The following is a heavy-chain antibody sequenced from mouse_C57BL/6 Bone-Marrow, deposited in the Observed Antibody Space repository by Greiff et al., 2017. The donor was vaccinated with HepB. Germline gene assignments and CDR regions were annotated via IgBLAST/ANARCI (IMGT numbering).Heavy chain of an antibody. CDR3: ARQYGSSYGYFDY. CDR2: ISSGGSYT. D-gene: IGHD1-1*01. J-gene: IGHJ2*01. CDR1: GFTFSSYG. V-gene: IGHV5-6*01. Sequence: EVQLQESGGDLVKPGGSLKLSCAASGFTFSSYGMSWVRQTPDKRLEWVATISSGGSYTYYPDSVKGRFTISRDNAKNTLYLQMSSLKSEDTAMYYCARQYGSSYGYFDYWGQGTTLTVSS.